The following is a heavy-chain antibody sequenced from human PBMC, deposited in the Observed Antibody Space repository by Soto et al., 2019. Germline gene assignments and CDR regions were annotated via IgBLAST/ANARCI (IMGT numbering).Heavy chain of an antibody. D-gene: IGHD3-3*01. V-gene: IGHV5-51*01. CDR1: GYSFTSYW. J-gene: IGHJ6*02. CDR3: ARDSTYYDFWSGPSPGGMDV. Sequence: GESLKISCKGSGYSFTSYWIGWVRQMPGKGLEWMGIIYPGDSDTRYSPSFQGQVTISADKSISTAYLQWSSLKASDTAMYYCARDSTYYDFWSGPSPGGMDVWGQGTTVTVS. CDR2: IYPGDSDT.